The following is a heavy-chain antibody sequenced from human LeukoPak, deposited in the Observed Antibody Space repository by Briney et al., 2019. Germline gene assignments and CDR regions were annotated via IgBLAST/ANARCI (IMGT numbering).Heavy chain of an antibody. J-gene: IGHJ4*02. CDR1: GFTFSSYA. Sequence: GGSLRLSCAASGFTFSSYAMSWVRQAPGKGLEWVSRIIGDGSSATYADSVKGRFTISRDNAKNTMYLQINSLRAEDTAVYYCVRDSYYHPDYWGQGTLVTVSS. CDR2: IIGDGSSA. V-gene: IGHV3-74*01. D-gene: IGHD3-10*01. CDR3: VRDSYYHPDY.